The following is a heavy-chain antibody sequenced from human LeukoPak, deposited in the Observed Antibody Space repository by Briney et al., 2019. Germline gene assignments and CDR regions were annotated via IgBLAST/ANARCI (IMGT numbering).Heavy chain of an antibody. V-gene: IGHV1-2*02. J-gene: IGHJ4*02. D-gene: IGHD2-15*01. CDR3: ARANPYCSGGSCYSVAFDY. Sequence: ASVKVSCKTSGYTFTGYYLFWVRQAPGQGLEWMGWINPNSGGTNYAQKFQGRVTMTRDTSISTAYMELSRLRSDDTAVYYCARANPYCSGGSCYSVAFDYWGQGTLVTVSS. CDR1: GYTFTGYY. CDR2: INPNSGGT.